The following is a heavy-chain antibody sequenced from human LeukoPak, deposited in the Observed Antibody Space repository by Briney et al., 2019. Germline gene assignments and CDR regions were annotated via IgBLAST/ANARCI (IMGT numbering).Heavy chain of an antibody. Sequence: PGGSLRLSCAASGFTFSSYAMHWVRQAPGKGLEYVSAISSNGGSTYYANSVKGRFTISRDNSKNTLYLQMGSLRAEDMAVNYCAVDYSTVYWGQGTLVTVSS. CDR2: ISSNGGST. D-gene: IGHD4-11*01. V-gene: IGHV3-64*01. J-gene: IGHJ4*02. CDR3: AVDYSTVY. CDR1: GFTFSSYA.